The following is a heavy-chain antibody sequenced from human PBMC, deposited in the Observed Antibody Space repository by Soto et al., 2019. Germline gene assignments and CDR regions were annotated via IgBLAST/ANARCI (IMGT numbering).Heavy chain of an antibody. J-gene: IGHJ6*02. V-gene: IGHV3-74*01. CDR1: GFTFSSYW. D-gene: IGHD3-10*01. Sequence: PGGSLRLSCAASGFTFSSYWMHWVRQAPGKGLVWVSRINSDGSSTSYADSVKGRFTISRDNAKNTLYLQMNSLRAEDTAVYYCARDPEITMVRGAPHWYYYYGMDVWGQGTTVTVSS. CDR2: INSDGSST. CDR3: ARDPEITMVRGAPHWYYYYGMDV.